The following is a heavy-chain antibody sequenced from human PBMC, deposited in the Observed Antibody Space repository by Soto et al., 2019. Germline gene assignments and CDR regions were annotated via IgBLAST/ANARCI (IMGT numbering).Heavy chain of an antibody. CDR2: IIPIYATA. CDR3: AKTPPRTSATAYYFDY. V-gene: IGHV1-69*12. Sequence: QVQLVQSGAEVKKPGSSVKVSCKASGDTFSSYAISWGRQAPGQGLEWIGGIIPIYATANYAQKFQGRVTITADESTSTAYMELSSLTSEDTAVYNCAKTPPRTSATAYYFDYWGHGSRVIVSS. D-gene: IGHD2-21*02. CDR1: GDTFSSYA. J-gene: IGHJ4*01.